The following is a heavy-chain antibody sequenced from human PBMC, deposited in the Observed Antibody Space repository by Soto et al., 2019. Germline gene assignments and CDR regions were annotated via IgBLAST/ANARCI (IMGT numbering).Heavy chain of an antibody. CDR3: ARDRGNIAVAGTGFYP. V-gene: IGHV1-46*01. D-gene: IGHD6-19*01. CDR2: INPSGGST. J-gene: IGHJ5*02. CDR1: GYTFTSYY. Sequence: EASVKVSCKASGYTFTSYYMHWVRQAPGQGLEWMGIINPSGGSTSYAQKFQGRVTMTRDTSTSTVYMELSSLRSEDTAVYYCARDRGNIAVAGTGFYPWGQGPLGTVSP.